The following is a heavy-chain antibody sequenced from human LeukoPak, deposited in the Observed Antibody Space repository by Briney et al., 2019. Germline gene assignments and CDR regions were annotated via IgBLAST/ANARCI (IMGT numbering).Heavy chain of an antibody. CDR1: GFTFSSYG. CDR3: ARGGYSYGQSDY. J-gene: IGHJ4*02. CDR2: IKQDGSEK. Sequence: GGSLRLSCAASGFTFSSYGMSWVRQAPGKGLEWVANIKQDGSEKYYVDSVKGRFTISRDNAKNSLYLQMNSLRAEDTAVYYCARGGYSYGQSDYWGQGTLVTVSS. D-gene: IGHD5-18*01. V-gene: IGHV3-7*04.